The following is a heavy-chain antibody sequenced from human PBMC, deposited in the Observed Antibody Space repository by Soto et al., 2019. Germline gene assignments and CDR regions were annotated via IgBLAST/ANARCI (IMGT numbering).Heavy chain of an antibody. Sequence: QIQLMQSGAEVKKPGASVKVSCKASGYTFTSYGIHWVRQAPGQRLEWTGWINAGNGNTKYSEKFQGRVTITRDTSASTAYLELSSLRSEDTAVYYCARDPNDSSAYYHHYYYGIDVWGQGTTCTVSS. J-gene: IGHJ6*02. CDR3: ARDPNDSSAYYHHYYYGIDV. CDR1: GYTFTSYG. V-gene: IGHV1-3*01. D-gene: IGHD3-22*01. CDR2: INAGNGNT.